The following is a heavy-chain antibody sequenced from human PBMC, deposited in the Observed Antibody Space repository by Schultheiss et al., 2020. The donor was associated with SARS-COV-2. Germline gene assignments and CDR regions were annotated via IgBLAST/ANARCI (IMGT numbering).Heavy chain of an antibody. J-gene: IGHJ6*02. Sequence: GGSLRLSCAASGFTFSDYYMSWIRQAPGKGLEWVSYISSSGSTIYYADSVKGRFTISRDNAKNSLYLQMNSLRAEDTAVYYCARDREGITMVRGVIITNYYYGMDVWGQGTTVTVSS. CDR2: ISSSGSTI. V-gene: IGHV3-11*01. D-gene: IGHD3-10*01. CDR1: GFTFSDYY. CDR3: ARDREGITMVRGVIITNYYYGMDV.